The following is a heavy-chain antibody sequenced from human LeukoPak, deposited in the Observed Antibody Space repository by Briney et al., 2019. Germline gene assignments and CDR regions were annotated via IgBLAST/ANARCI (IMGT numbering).Heavy chain of an antibody. V-gene: IGHV1-18*01. CDR1: GYSFTSYG. CDR2: ISASNGNT. CDR3: ARYPLSYTGNWHYSFDY. Sequence: ASVKVSCKASGYSFTSYGITWVRQAPGQGLEWLGWISASNGNTNYAQKLQGRVTMTSDTSTSTAYMDLRSLTPDDTAFYYCARYPLSYTGNWHYSFDYWGQGTLLTASS. D-gene: IGHD1-7*01. J-gene: IGHJ4*02.